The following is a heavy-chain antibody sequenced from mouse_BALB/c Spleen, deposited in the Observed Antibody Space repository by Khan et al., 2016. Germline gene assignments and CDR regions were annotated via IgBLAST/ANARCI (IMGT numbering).Heavy chain of an antibody. Sequence: QVQLKQSGPGLVEPSQSLSITCTVSGFSLTSYGVHWVRQPPGKGLEWLGVIWAGGSTNYNSDLMTRRSSGKANSRSQVFLKMISLQTDDTARYYCARDLHYYGSRDVMDYWGQGTSVTVSS. CDR2: IWAGGST. CDR1: GFSLTSYG. J-gene: IGHJ4*01. CDR3: ARDLHYYGSRDVMDY. V-gene: IGHV2-9*02. D-gene: IGHD1-1*01.